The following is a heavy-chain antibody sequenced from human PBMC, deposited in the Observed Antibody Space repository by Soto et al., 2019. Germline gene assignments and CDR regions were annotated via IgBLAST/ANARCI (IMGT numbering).Heavy chain of an antibody. J-gene: IGHJ5*02. CDR1: GFSVSNNY. Sequence: PGGSLRLSCAASGFSVSNNYMSWVRQAPGKGLDWVSTIYSDGSTYYTDSVRGRFTISRGNSKKTLYLQMDSLTTEDTAVYYCARVSSTLFTVIDLWGQGILVTVSS. CDR2: IYSDGST. D-gene: IGHD6-13*01. V-gene: IGHV3-53*01. CDR3: ARVSSTLFTVIDL.